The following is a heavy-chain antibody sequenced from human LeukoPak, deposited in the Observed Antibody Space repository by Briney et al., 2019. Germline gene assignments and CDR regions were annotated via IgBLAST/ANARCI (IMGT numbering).Heavy chain of an antibody. D-gene: IGHD3-16*02. CDR1: GYTFSSYY. CDR3: ARDKKSEIGGAIAGHYMDV. V-gene: IGHV1-46*01. J-gene: IGHJ6*03. CDR2: IKPGDSVT. Sequence: ASVKVSCKASGYTFSSYYMHWVRQAPGQGLEWIGIIKPGDSVTSYSQKFKGRVTMTRDMSTTTVYMEMTSLRSEDTAVYYCARDKKSEIGGAIAGHYMDVWGKGTTVTISS.